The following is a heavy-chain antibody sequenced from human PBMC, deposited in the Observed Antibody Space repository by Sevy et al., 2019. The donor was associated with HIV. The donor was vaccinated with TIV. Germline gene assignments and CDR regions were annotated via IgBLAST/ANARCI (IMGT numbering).Heavy chain of an antibody. D-gene: IGHD3-22*01. CDR3: ARDSDGSGYYYWDYFDY. V-gene: IGHV1-18*01. Sequence: ASVKVSCKASGYTFTNYPISWVRQAPGQGLEWMGWIRNHNGETKYAQKFQGKVTMTTDTSTSTAYMELRSLRSDDTAVYYCARDSDGSGYYYWDYFDYWGQGTLVTVSS. J-gene: IGHJ4*02. CDR2: IRNHNGET. CDR1: GYTFTNYP.